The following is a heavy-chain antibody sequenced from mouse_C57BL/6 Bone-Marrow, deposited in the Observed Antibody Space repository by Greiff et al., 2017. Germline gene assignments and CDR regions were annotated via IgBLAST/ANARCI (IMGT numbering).Heavy chain of an antibody. CDR2: INPSTGGT. CDR3: ARPPFTTDYAMDY. D-gene: IGHD1-1*01. J-gene: IGHJ4*01. CDR1: GYSFTGYY. V-gene: IGHV1-42*01. Sequence: EVHLVESGPELVKPGASVKISCKASGYSFTGYYMNWVKQSPEKSLEWIGEINPSTGGTTYNQKFKAKATLTVDKSSSTAYMQLKSLTSEDSAVYYCARPPFTTDYAMDYWGQGTSVTVSS.